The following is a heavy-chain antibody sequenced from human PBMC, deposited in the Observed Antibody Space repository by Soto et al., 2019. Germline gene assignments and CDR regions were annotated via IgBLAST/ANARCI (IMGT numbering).Heavy chain of an antibody. V-gene: IGHV1-8*01. CDR2: MNPNSGNT. Sequence: QVQLVQSGAEVKKPGASVKVSCKASGYTFTSYDINWVRQATGQGLEWMGWMNPNSGNTGYAQKFQGRVTMTRNTSIRTACVELSSLISEDTAVYYCARGRLHSSGWACWGQGTPVTVSS. J-gene: IGHJ4*02. CDR3: ARGRLHSSGWAC. CDR1: GYTFTSYD. D-gene: IGHD6-19*01.